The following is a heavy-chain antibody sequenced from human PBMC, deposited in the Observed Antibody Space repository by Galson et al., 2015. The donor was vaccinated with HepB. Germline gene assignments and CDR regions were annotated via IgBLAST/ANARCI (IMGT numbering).Heavy chain of an antibody. CDR3: ARALKVRYYDFSQGGSYYYGTDV. CDR1: GFTFSSYA. J-gene: IGHJ6*02. D-gene: IGHD3-3*01. CDR2: ISYDGSNK. V-gene: IGHV3-30-3*01. Sequence: SLRLSCAASGFTFSSYAMHWVRQAPGKGLEWVAVISYDGSNKYYADSVKGRFTISRDNSKNTLYLQMNSLRAEDTAVYYCARALKVRYYDFSQGGSYYYGTDVWGPGTTVTVSS.